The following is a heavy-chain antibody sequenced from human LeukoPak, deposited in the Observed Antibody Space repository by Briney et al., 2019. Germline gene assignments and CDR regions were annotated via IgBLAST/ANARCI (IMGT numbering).Heavy chain of an antibody. D-gene: IGHD3-3*01. CDR2: IWYDGSNK. J-gene: IGHJ5*02. Sequence: GGSLRLSCAASGFTFSSYGMHWIRQAPGKGLEWVVVIWYDGSNKYYADSVKGRFTISRDNSKNTPYLQMNSLRAEDTAVYYCARDQYDFWSGYYIGGFDPWGQGTLVTVSS. V-gene: IGHV3-33*01. CDR3: ARDQYDFWSGYYIGGFDP. CDR1: GFTFSSYG.